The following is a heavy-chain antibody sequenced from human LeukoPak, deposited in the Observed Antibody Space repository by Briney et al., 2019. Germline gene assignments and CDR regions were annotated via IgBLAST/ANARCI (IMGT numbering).Heavy chain of an antibody. CDR3: AKDYRLVATTCFDY. Sequence: GGSLRLSCAASGFTFSSDAMSCVRQAPGGGLEWGSAISGSGGSTYYADSVKGRFTISRDNSKNTLYLQMNSLRAEDTAVYYCAKDYRLVATTCFDYWGQGTLVTVSS. CDR2: ISGSGGST. D-gene: IGHD5-12*01. J-gene: IGHJ4*02. CDR1: GFTFSSDA. V-gene: IGHV3-23*01.